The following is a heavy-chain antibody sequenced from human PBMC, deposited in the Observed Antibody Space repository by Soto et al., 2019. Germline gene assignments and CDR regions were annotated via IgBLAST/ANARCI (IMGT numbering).Heavy chain of an antibody. CDR2: INPSGGST. V-gene: IGHV1-46*02. CDR3: ARDRRDNWNYRLDY. J-gene: IGHJ4*02. Sequence: ASVKVSCKACGYTFNSYYMHWVRQAPGQGLEWMGIINPSGGSTSYAQQFQGRVTMTRDTSKSTVYMELSSLRSEDTAVYYCARDRRDNWNYRLDYWGQGTLVTVSS. CDR1: GYTFNSYY. D-gene: IGHD1-7*01.